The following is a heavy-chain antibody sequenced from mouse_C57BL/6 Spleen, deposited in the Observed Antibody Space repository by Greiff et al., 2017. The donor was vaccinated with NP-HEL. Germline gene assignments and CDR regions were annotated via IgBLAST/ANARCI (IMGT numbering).Heavy chain of an antibody. CDR1: GYTFTNYW. J-gene: IGHJ1*03. CDR2: IYPGGGYT. CDR3: ARRTTVGYFDV. D-gene: IGHD1-1*01. V-gene: IGHV1-63*01. Sequence: VQVVESGAELVGPGTLVKMSCKASGYTFTNYWIGWAKQRHGHGLEWIGDIYPGGGYTNYNEKFKGKATLTADKSSSTAYMQFSSLTSEDSAIYYCARRTTVGYFDVWGTGTTVTVSS.